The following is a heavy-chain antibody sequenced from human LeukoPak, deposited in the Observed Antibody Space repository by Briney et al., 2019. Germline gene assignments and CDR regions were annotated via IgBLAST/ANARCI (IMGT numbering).Heavy chain of an antibody. V-gene: IGHV1-18*01. D-gene: IGHD6-19*01. J-gene: IGHJ4*02. CDR2: ISAYNGNT. CDR1: GYTFTSYG. CDR3: ARDEGGVAVAPFDY. Sequence: GPVKVSCKASGYTFTSYGISWVRQAPGQGLEWMGWISAYNGNTNYAQKLQGRVTMTTDTNTSTAYMELRSLRSDDTAVYYCARDEGGVAVAPFDYWGQGTLVTVSS.